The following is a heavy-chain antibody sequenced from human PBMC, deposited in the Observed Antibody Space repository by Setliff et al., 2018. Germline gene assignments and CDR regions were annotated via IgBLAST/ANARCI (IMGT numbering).Heavy chain of an antibody. CDR2: IKNKGYGETT. J-gene: IGHJ4*02. D-gene: IGHD3-3*01. V-gene: IGHV3-49*04. CDR3: TRDRGPYDFWGAYFVY. Sequence: GGSLRLSCTASGFTFGDYAMSWVRQAPGKGLEWVGFIKNKGYGETTEFAASVKGRFTISRDDSKSIAYLHMSSLKTEDTAVYYCTRDRGPYDFWGAYFVYWGQGSLVTVSS. CDR1: GFTFGDYA.